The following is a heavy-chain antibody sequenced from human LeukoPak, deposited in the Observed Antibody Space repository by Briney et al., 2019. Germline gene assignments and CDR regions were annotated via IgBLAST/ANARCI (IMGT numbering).Heavy chain of an antibody. CDR2: IYTSGST. CDR1: GGSISSYY. CDR3: ARDRGIYCSSTSCEEKWFDP. D-gene: IGHD2-2*01. Sequence: SETLSLTCTVSGGSISSYYWSWIRQPAGKGLEWIGRIYTSGSTNYNPSLKSRVTMSVDTSKNQFSLKLSSVTAADTAVYYCARDRGIYCSSTSCEEKWFDPWGQGTLVTVSS. V-gene: IGHV4-4*07. J-gene: IGHJ5*02.